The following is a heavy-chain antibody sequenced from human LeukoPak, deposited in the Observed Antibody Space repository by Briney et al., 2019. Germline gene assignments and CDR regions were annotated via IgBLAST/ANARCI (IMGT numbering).Heavy chain of an antibody. CDR1: GGSISSGSYY. D-gene: IGHD1-7*01. Sequence: SQTLSLTCTVSGGSISSGSYYWSWIRQPAGKGLEWIGRTYTSGSTNYNPPLKSRVTISVDTSKNQFSLKLSSVTAADTAVYYCASLAGTTGDYWGQGTLVTVSS. CDR2: TYTSGST. CDR3: ASLAGTTGDY. J-gene: IGHJ4*02. V-gene: IGHV4-61*02.